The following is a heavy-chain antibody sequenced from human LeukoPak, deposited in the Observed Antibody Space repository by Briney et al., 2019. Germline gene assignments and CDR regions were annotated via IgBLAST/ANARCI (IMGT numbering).Heavy chain of an antibody. CDR2: IYYSGST. J-gene: IGHJ6*02. CDR1: GGSISSYY. Sequence: SETLSLTCTVSGGSISSYYWSWIRQPPGKGLEWIGYIYYSGSTNYNPSLKSRVTISVDTSKNQFSLKLSSVTAADTAMYYCARAYYDFWSGYPHYYYYGMDVWGQGTTVTVSS. V-gene: IGHV4-59*01. CDR3: ARAYYDFWSGYPHYYYYGMDV. D-gene: IGHD3-3*01.